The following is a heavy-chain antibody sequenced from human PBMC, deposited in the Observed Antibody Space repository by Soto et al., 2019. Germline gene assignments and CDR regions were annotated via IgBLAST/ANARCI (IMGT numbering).Heavy chain of an antibody. CDR3: AKHGIAWDQTLSQPNWFDP. J-gene: IGHJ5*02. CDR2: ISFDGSNK. D-gene: IGHD2-2*01. V-gene: IGHV3-30*18. Sequence: QVQLVESGGGVVQPGRSLRLSCAASGFTFSNYAIHWVRQAPGRGLEWVTVISFDGSNKYYADSVKGRFTISRDNSKNTVYLQMNSLRVEDTAVYYCAKHGIAWDQTLSQPNWFDPWGQGTLVTVSS. CDR1: GFTFSNYA.